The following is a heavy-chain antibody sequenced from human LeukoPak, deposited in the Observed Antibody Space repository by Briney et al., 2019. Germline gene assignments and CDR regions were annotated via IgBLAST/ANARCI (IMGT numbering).Heavy chain of an antibody. D-gene: IGHD6-13*01. CDR3: ARTQYSSSWYWFDP. V-gene: IGHV4-59*08. CDR1: GGSISSYY. J-gene: IGHJ5*02. CDR2: IYYSGST. Sequence: SETLSLTCTVSGGSISSYYWSWIRQPPGKGLEWVGYIYYSGSTNYNPSLKSRVTISVDTSKSQFSLNLSSVTAADTAVYYCARTQYSSSWYWFDPWGQGTLVIVSS.